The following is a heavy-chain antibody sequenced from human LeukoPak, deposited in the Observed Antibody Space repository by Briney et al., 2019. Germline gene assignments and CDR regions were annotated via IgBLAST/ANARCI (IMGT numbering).Heavy chain of an antibody. CDR3: ARGHYGGNRYFDI. CDR2: IHPNSGKT. Sequence: ASVKVSCKASGYTFRSHEINWVRQAPGQGLEWAGWIHPNSGKTGYAQKFQGRVTMTRDTSTETAFMELSSLKFDDTAIFYCARGHYGGNRYFDIWGQGTLVTVSS. D-gene: IGHD4-23*01. J-gene: IGHJ4*02. CDR1: GYTFRSHE. V-gene: IGHV1-8*01.